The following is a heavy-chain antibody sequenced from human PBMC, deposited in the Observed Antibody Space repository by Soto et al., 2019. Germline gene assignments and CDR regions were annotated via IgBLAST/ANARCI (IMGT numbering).Heavy chain of an antibody. CDR3: ARDYYYDSSGYFDY. CDR2: IIPILGTA. Sequence: ASVKVSCKASGGTFSSYAISWVRQAPGQGLEWMGGIIPILGTANYAQKFQGRVTITADESTSTAYMELSSLRSEDTAVYYCARDYYYDSSGYFDYWGQGTLVTVSS. V-gene: IGHV1-69*13. J-gene: IGHJ4*02. CDR1: GGTFSSYA. D-gene: IGHD3-22*01.